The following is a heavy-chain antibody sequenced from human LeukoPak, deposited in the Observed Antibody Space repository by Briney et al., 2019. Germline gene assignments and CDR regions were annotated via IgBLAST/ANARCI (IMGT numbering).Heavy chain of an antibody. J-gene: IGHJ4*02. CDR2: ISSSSSYI. V-gene: IGHV3-21*01. Sequence: GGSLRLSCAASGFTFSSYSMNWVRQAPGKGLEWVSSISSSSSYIYYADSVKGRFTISRDNAKNSLYLQMNSLRAEDTAVYYCARESDVVVVAAPDYWGQGTLVTVSS. CDR1: GFTFSSYS. D-gene: IGHD2-15*01. CDR3: ARESDVVVVAAPDY.